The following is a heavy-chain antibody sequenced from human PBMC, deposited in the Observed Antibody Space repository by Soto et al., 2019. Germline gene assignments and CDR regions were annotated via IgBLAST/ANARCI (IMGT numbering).Heavy chain of an antibody. CDR3: ARQGSNGAYYYYGMDV. D-gene: IGHD2-8*01. Sequence: RESLKISCKGSGYRFSSYWIAWVLQMPGKGLEWMGIIYPGDSDTIYSPSFEGQVTFSVDKSTSTAYLQWSSLKASDTAMYHCARQGSNGAYYYYGMDVWGQGTTVTVYS. J-gene: IGHJ6*02. CDR2: IYPGDSDT. CDR1: GYRFSSYW. V-gene: IGHV5-51*01.